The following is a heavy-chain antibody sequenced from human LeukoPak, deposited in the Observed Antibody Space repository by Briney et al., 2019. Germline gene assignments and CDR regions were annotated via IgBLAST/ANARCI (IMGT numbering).Heavy chain of an antibody. CDR3: ASLHYSNPVY. V-gene: IGHV3-74*01. CDR1: GFTFSSQW. Sequence: GGSLRLSCAASGFTFSSQWMHWVRQAPGKGLVWVSKINTDGSSTNYADSVKGRLTISRDNAKNTLYLQMNSLRAEDTAVYYCASLHYSNPVYWGRGTLVTVSS. J-gene: IGHJ4*02. D-gene: IGHD4-11*01. CDR2: INTDGSST.